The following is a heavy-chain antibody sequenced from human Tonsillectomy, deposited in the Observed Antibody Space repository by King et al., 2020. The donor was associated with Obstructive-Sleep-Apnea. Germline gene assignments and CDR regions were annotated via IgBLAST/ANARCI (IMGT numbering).Heavy chain of an antibody. CDR3: ARNIEGATRYYYGMDV. CDR1: GGSISSSSYF. J-gene: IGHJ6*02. CDR2: IYSTGIT. V-gene: IGHV4-39*07. Sequence: LQLQESGPGLVKPSETLSLTCAVSGGSISSSSYFWGWIRQPPGKGLEWVGSIYSTGITYYNLSLKSRVAISIDTSKNQFSLKLSSVTAAHTAIYYCARNIEGATRYYYGMDVWGQGTTVTVSS. D-gene: IGHD1-26*01.